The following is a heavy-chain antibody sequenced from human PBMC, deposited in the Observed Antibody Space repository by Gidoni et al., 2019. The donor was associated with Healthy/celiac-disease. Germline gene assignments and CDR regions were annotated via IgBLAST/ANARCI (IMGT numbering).Heavy chain of an antibody. D-gene: IGHD2-15*01. CDR1: GFTFSSYA. CDR2: ISSNGGST. CDR3: ALVGVVAAPPNY. V-gene: IGHV3-64D*06. Sequence: EVQLVESGGGLAQPGGSLRPSCSTAGFTFSSYAMHWVRQGPGKGLEYVSAISSNGGSTYYADAVKGRFTISRDNSKNTLYLQMSSLRAEDTAVYYCALVGVVAAPPNYWGQGTLVTVSS. J-gene: IGHJ4*02.